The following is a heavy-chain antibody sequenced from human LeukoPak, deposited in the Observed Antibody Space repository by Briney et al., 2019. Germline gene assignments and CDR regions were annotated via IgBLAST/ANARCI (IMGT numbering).Heavy chain of an antibody. J-gene: IGHJ1*01. V-gene: IGHV3-30-3*01. D-gene: IGHD3-10*02. CDR1: GFIFSSYA. CDR3: ARNVVRGPDDGYFQH. Sequence: PGRSLRLSCAASGFIFSSYAMHWVRQAPGKGLGWVAVISYDGSDKKYADSVKGRFTISRDNSKNTLYVQMNSLRAEDTALYYCARNVVRGPDDGYFQHWGQGTLVTVSS. CDR2: ISYDGSDK.